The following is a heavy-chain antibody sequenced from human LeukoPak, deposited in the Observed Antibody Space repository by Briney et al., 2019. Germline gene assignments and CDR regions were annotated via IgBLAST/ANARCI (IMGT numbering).Heavy chain of an antibody. CDR3: ARRSTGLRLGELSLYGRGYYFDY. Sequence: SETLSLTCTVSGGSISSFYWSWIRQPAGKGLEWIGRIYTSGSTNYNPSLKSRVTISVDTSKNQFSLKLSHVTAADTAVYYCARRSTGLRLGELSLYGRGYYFDYWGQGTLVTVSS. CDR1: GGSISSFY. J-gene: IGHJ4*02. D-gene: IGHD3-16*02. CDR2: IYTSGST. V-gene: IGHV4-4*07.